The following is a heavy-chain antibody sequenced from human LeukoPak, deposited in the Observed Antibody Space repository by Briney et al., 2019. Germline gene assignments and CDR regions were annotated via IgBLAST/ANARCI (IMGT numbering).Heavy chain of an antibody. J-gene: IGHJ4*01. V-gene: IGHV4-34*01. CDR2: INHSRST. D-gene: IGHD3-22*01. CDR3: ARGPVVAYVSGGYYYFDY. Sequence: SETLSLTCAVYGGSFSDYYWSWIRQPPGKGLEWIGEINHSRSTNYNPSLKSRVTISVDTSKNQFSLKLRSVTAADTAVYYCARGPVVAYVSGGYYYFDYWGHGTLVTVSS. CDR1: GGSFSDYY.